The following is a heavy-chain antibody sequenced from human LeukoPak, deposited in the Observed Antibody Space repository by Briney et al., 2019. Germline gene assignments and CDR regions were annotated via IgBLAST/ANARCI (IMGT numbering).Heavy chain of an antibody. CDR1: GNSISSDAYY. CDR2: IYASGST. Sequence: SQTLSLTCTVSGNSISSDAYYWTWIRQPAGKGLEWIGRIYASGSTTYNSSLKSRLTISVETSKNQFSLKLNSVTAADTAVYYCAGTRRYCSGGSCYNWFDPWGQGTLVTVSS. CDR3: AGTRRYCSGGSCYNWFDP. V-gene: IGHV4-61*02. D-gene: IGHD2-15*01. J-gene: IGHJ5*02.